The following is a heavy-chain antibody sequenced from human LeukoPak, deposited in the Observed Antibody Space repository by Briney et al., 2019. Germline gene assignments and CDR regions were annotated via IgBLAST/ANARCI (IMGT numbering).Heavy chain of an antibody. J-gene: IGHJ4*02. Sequence: GGSLRLSCAASGFTFSSYAMHWVRQAPGKGLEYVSAISSNGGSTYYANSVKGRFTISRDNSKNTLYLQMGSLRAEDMDVYYCARVPRTGDYDYWGQGTLVTVSS. V-gene: IGHV3-64*01. CDR2: ISSNGGST. CDR1: GFTFSSYA. CDR3: ARVPRTGDYDY. D-gene: IGHD4-17*01.